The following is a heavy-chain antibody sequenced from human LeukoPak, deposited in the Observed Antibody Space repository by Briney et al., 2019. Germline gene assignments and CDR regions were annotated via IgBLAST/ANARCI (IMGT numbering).Heavy chain of an antibody. J-gene: IGHJ5*02. CDR3: ARTMVRGVIIYNWFDP. D-gene: IGHD3-10*01. CDR2: IIPIFGTA. Sequence: ASVKVSCKASGGTFSSYAISWVRQAPGQGLEWMEGIIPIFGTANYAQKFQGRVTITADESTSTAYMELSSLRSEDTAVYYCARTMVRGVIIYNWFDPWGQGTLVTVSS. CDR1: GGTFSSYA. V-gene: IGHV1-69*13.